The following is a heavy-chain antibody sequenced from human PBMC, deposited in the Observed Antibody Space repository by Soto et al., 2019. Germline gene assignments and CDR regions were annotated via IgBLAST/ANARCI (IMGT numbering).Heavy chain of an antibody. V-gene: IGHV4-31*03. J-gene: IGHJ6*04. CDR2: IYYSGST. CDR1: GGSISSGGYY. Sequence: SETLSLTCTVSGGSISSGGYYWSWIRQHPGKGLEWIGYIYYSGSTYYNPSLKSRVTISVDTSKNQFSLKLSSVTAADTAVYYCARGGGTIFGVVIIGHCGMDVWGKGTTVT. D-gene: IGHD3-3*01. CDR3: ARGGGTIFGVVIIGHCGMDV.